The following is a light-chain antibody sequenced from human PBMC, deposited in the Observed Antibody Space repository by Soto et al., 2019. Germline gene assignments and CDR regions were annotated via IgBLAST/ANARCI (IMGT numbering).Light chain of an antibody. J-gene: IGLJ3*02. V-gene: IGLV2-14*01. Sequence: QSVLTQPASVSGSPGQSITISCTGTSSDVGGYNYVSWYQQHPGTAPKLMIYEVSNRPSGVSDRFSGSRSGNTASLTISGLHAEDESYYYCISYTSSSTWVFGGGTKLTVL. CDR1: SSDVGGYNY. CDR3: ISYTSSSTWV. CDR2: EVS.